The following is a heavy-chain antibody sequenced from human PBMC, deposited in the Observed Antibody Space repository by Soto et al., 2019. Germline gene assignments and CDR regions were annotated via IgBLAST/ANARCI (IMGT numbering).Heavy chain of an antibody. J-gene: IGHJ4*02. V-gene: IGHV1-2*02. Sequence: QVQLVQSGAAVKKPGASVKVSCKASGYTFTDYYVHWVRQAPGQGLECMGWINPNSGGTKSAQKFQGRVTMTRDTSIRTAYMELSRLRSDDTAVYYCAGRKGDYYDSSGYHYYFDYWGQGTLVTVSS. CDR1: GYTFTDYY. CDR2: INPNSGGT. D-gene: IGHD3-22*01. CDR3: AGRKGDYYDSSGYHYYFDY.